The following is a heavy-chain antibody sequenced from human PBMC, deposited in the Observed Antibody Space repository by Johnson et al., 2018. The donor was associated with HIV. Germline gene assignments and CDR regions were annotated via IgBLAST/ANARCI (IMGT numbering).Heavy chain of an antibody. V-gene: IGHV3-NL1*01. CDR2: IYSGGST. J-gene: IGHJ3*02. Sequence: QVQLVESGGGVVQPGRSLRLSCAASGFTFSSYGIHWVRQAPGKGLEWVSVIYSGGSTYYADSVKGRFTISRDNSKNTLYLQMNSLRAEDTAVYYCAKDGQWGPRDAFDIWGQGTMVTVSS. CDR3: AKDGQWGPRDAFDI. CDR1: GFTFSSYG. D-gene: IGHD6-19*01.